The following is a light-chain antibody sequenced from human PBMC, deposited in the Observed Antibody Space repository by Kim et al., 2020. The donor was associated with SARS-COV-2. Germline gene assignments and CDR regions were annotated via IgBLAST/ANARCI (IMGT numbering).Light chain of an antibody. Sequence: DIQMNQSPSSLSASVGDRVTITCQASQDISNYLNWYQQKPGKAPKLLIYDASNLETGVPSRFSGSGSGTDFTFTISSLQPEDIATYYCQQYDNLYTFGQGTKLEI. V-gene: IGKV1-33*01. CDR2: DAS. J-gene: IGKJ2*01. CDR3: QQYDNLYT. CDR1: QDISNY.